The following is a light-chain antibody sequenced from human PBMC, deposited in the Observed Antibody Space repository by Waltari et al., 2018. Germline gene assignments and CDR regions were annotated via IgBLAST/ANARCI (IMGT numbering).Light chain of an antibody. J-gene: IGLJ2*01. CDR3: CSYAGSSTYVV. Sequence: QSALTQPASVSGSPGQSITISCTGTSSDVGSYDLVSWYQQHPGKAPKLMIYEVTKRPPGVSIRVPGSKSGTTASLTISGLQAEDEADYYCCSYAGSSTYVVFGGGTKLTVL. CDR1: SSDVGSYDL. CDR2: EVT. V-gene: IGLV2-23*02.